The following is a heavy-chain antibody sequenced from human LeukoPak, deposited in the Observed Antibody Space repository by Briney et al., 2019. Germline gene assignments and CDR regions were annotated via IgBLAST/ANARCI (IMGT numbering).Heavy chain of an antibody. D-gene: IGHD3-22*01. CDR3: ARNAADYYDSSGYYEGDWFDP. CDR2: ISAYNGNT. V-gene: IGHV1-18*01. J-gene: IGHJ5*02. CDR1: GYTFTSYG. Sequence: ASVKVSCKASGYTFTSYGISWVRQAPGQGLEWMGWISAYNGNTNYAQKLQGRVTMTTDTSTSTAYMELRGLRSDDTAVYYCARNAADYYDSSGYYEGDWFDPWGQGTLVTVSS.